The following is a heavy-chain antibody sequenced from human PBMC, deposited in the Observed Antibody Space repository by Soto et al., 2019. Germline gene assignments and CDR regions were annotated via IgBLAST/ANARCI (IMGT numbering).Heavy chain of an antibody. CDR2: ISSSSSTI. CDR3: ARALWFGEFPYFDY. J-gene: IGHJ4*02. D-gene: IGHD3-10*01. CDR1: GFTCSSCS. V-gene: IGHV3-48*02. Sequence: GGSLRLSCAASGFTCSSCSTKCVRQAPGKGLEWVSYISSSSSTIYYADSVKGRFTISRDNAKNSLYLQMNSLRDEDTAVYYCARALWFGEFPYFDYWGQGTLVTVSS.